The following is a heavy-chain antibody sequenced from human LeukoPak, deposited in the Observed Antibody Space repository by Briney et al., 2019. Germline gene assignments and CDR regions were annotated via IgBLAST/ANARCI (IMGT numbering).Heavy chain of an antibody. CDR2: IIPIFGTA. D-gene: IGHD5-18*01. V-gene: IGHV1-69*13. Sequence: AASVKVSCKASGGTFSSYAISWVRQAPGQGLEWMGGIIPIFGTANYAQKFQGRVTITADESTSTAYMELSSLRSEDTAVYYCAKEVDTAKEGAFDIWGQGTMVTVSS. J-gene: IGHJ3*02. CDR3: AKEVDTAKEGAFDI. CDR1: GGTFSSYA.